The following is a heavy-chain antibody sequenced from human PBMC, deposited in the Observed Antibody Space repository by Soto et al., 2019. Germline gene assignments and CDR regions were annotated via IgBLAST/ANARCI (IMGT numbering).Heavy chain of an antibody. CDR3: AGRVGEARGIDF. D-gene: IGHD3-10*01. J-gene: IGHJ4*02. CDR2: IYHTGST. Sequence: QLQLQESGSGLVKPSQTLSLTCAVSGGSVTSLGYSWSWIRQPPGKGLEWIGYIYHTGSTYYNPSVKGRVAISLDRSKNHFSLTLISVTAADTAVYFCAGRVGEARGIDFWGQGTLVTVSS. CDR1: GGSVTSLGYS. V-gene: IGHV4-30-2*01.